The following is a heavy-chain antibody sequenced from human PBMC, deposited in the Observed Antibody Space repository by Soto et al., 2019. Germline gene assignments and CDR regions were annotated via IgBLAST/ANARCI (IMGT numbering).Heavy chain of an antibody. Sequence: QEQLVQSGAEGKKPGASVKVSCKTSGYTFTDYDINWVRQATGQGLEGIGWMNPNSGETGYAQKFQGRVNMTRSASLSTAYLELSSLRSEDTDVYYCARVAVAARPRWYNWFDPWGQGTLVTVSS. V-gene: IGHV1-8*01. D-gene: IGHD2-15*01. J-gene: IGHJ5*02. CDR2: MNPNSGET. CDR1: GYTFTDYD. CDR3: ARVAVAARPRWYNWFDP.